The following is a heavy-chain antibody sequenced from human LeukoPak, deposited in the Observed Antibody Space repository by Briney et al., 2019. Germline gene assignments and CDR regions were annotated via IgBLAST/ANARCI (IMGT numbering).Heavy chain of an antibody. J-gene: IGHJ4*02. CDR1: GLTVSSNY. D-gene: IGHD4/OR15-4a*01. V-gene: IGHV3-53*01. Sequence: PGGSLRLSCAASGLTVSSNYMSWVRHAPGRGLERVSIIYTDGTTYYADSVKGRFTISRDSSKNTVFLQMNSLRAEDTALYYCASGATIGVRKYFDYWGQGTLVTVSS. CDR2: IYTDGTT. CDR3: ASGATIGVRKYFDY.